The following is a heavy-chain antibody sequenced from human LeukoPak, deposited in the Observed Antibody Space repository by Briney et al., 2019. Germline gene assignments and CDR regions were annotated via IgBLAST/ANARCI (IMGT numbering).Heavy chain of an antibody. CDR3: ARVYSSSLPTDY. D-gene: IGHD6-6*01. CDR2: INPNSGGT. V-gene: IGHV1-2*06. J-gene: IGHJ4*02. Sequence: ASVKVSCKASGYTFTGYYMHWVRQAPGKGLEWMGRINPNSGGTNYAQKFQGRVTMTRDTSISTAYMELSRLRSDDTAVYYCARVYSSSLPTDYWGQGTLVTVSS. CDR1: GYTFTGYY.